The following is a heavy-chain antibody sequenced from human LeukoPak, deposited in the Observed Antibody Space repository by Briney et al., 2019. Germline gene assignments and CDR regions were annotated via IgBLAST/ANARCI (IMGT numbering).Heavy chain of an antibody. J-gene: IGHJ4*02. CDR2: ISPDGGDK. V-gene: IGHV3-30-3*01. CDR1: GGSISSGG. CDR3: ARDYPADH. Sequence: LSLTCSVSGGSISSGGYYWSWIRQHPGKGLEWVALISPDGGDKKYAGSVKGRFTVSRDNSKNTLYLQLNSLRLEDTAVYHCARDYPADHWGQGTLVTVSS.